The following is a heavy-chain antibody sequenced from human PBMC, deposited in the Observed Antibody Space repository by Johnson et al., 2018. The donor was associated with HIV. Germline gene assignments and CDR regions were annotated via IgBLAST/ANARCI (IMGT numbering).Heavy chain of an antibody. V-gene: IGHV3-20*04. D-gene: IGHD1-14*01. Sequence: VQLVESGGDVVRPGGSLRISCVASGFKLYEYDVSWVRQVPGKGLEWVSGINWSGGGTYYADSVKGRFTISRDNSKNTLYLQMNSLRAEDTAVYYCAKGGSLTQDAPFDIWGQGTMVTVSS. CDR2: INWSGGGT. CDR3: AKGGSLTQDAPFDI. J-gene: IGHJ3*02. CDR1: GFKLYEYD.